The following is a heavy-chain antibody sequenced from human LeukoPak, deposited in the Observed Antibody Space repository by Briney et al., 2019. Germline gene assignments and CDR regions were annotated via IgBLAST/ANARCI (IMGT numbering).Heavy chain of an antibody. Sequence: ASVKVSCKASGYTFTAQYMHWVRQAPGQGLEWMGRINPSSGGSNYVQKFQGRVTTTRDTSITTAYMELTSLRSDDTAVYYCASGTTERIDYWGQGTLVTVSS. CDR3: ASGTTERIDY. V-gene: IGHV1-2*06. J-gene: IGHJ4*02. CDR1: GYTFTAQY. D-gene: IGHD1-1*01. CDR2: INPSSGGS.